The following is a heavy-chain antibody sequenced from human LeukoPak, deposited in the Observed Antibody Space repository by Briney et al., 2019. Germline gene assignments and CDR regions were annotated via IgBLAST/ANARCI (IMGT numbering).Heavy chain of an antibody. CDR2: ISGSGGST. Sequence: PGGSLRLSCAASGFTFINYAMSWVRQAPGKGLEWVSAISGSGGSTYYADSVKGRFTISRDNSKNTLYLQMNSLRAEDTAVYYCARSVVAARRGYYYGMDVWGQGTTVTVSS. CDR3: ARSVVAARRGYYYGMDV. CDR1: GFTFINYA. J-gene: IGHJ6*02. D-gene: IGHD6-6*01. V-gene: IGHV3-23*01.